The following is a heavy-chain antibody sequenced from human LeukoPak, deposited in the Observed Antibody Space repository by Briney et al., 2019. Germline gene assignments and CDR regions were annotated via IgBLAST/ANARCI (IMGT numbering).Heavy chain of an antibody. J-gene: IGHJ4*02. Sequence: GASVKVSCKASGYTFTGYNIGWVRQAPGQGLEWMGWISTYNGNTNYAQKLQGRVTMTTDTSTSTAYMELRSLRSDDTAVYYCARDSSSWYTHFDYWGQGTLVTVSS. CDR2: ISTYNGNT. CDR1: GYTFTGYN. D-gene: IGHD6-13*01. V-gene: IGHV1-18*01. CDR3: ARDSSSWYTHFDY.